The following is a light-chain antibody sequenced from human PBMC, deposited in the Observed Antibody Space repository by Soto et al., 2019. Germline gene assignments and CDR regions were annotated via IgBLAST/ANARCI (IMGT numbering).Light chain of an antibody. CDR1: KNDIGAYDF. Sequence: QSGLTQPPSASGSPGQSVTISCTGTKNDIGAYDFVSWYQHHPGKAPRLIIYEVVQRPSGVPDRFSGSKSGNTASLTVSGLQAADEADYFCKSYAGSNTYVFGSGTKVTVL. V-gene: IGLV2-8*01. CDR2: EVV. J-gene: IGLJ1*01. CDR3: KSYAGSNTYV.